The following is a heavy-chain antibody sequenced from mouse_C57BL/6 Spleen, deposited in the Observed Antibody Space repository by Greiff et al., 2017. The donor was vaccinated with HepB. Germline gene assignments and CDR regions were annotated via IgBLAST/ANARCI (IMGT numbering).Heavy chain of an antibody. Sequence: QVQLQQSGAELVKPGASVKISCKASGYAFSSYWMNWVKQRPGKGLEWIGQIYPGDGDTNYNGKFKGKATLTADKSSSTAYMQLSSLTSEDSAVYFCAREWGDEGWWFAYWGQGTLVTVSA. V-gene: IGHV1-80*01. D-gene: IGHD1-1*02. J-gene: IGHJ3*01. CDR2: IYPGDGDT. CDR3: AREWGDEGWWFAY. CDR1: GYAFSSYW.